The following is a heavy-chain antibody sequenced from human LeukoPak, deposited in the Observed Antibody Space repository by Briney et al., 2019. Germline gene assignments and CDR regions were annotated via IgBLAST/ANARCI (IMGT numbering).Heavy chain of an antibody. V-gene: IGHV3-23*01. CDR1: GFTFSSYA. CDR3: AKYGPQDSGSSHFDY. J-gene: IGHJ4*02. D-gene: IGHD1-26*01. Sequence: GGSLRLSCAASGFTFSSYAMSWVRQAPGKGLEWVSAIRDSGSSTHYADSVKGRFTTSRDNSKNTLSLQMNSLRAEDTAIYYCAKYGPQDSGSSHFDYWGQGALVTVSS. CDR2: IRDSGSST.